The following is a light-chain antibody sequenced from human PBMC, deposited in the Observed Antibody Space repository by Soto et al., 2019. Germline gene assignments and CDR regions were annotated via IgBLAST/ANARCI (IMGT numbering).Light chain of an antibody. J-gene: IGKJ1*01. CDR2: AAS. CDR1: QGTSSY. Sequence: AIRMTQSPSSFSASTGDRVTITCRASQGTSSYLAWYQQKPEKAPKLLIYAASTLQSGVPSRFSGSGSGTDFTLTISCLQSEDFATYYCQQYYSYVWTFGQGTKV. CDR3: QQYYSYVWT. V-gene: IGKV1-8*01.